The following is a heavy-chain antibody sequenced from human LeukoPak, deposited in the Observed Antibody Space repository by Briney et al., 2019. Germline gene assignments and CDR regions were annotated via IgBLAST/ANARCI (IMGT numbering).Heavy chain of an antibody. V-gene: IGHV3-48*02. D-gene: IGHD4-23*01. CDR2: ISGGGGTK. Sequence: GGSLRLSCAASGFTSSTYSVNWVRQAPGKGLEWVAYISGGGGTKYYADSVQGRFTISRDNAKSSVYLQMNNVRDEDTAVYYCARDGVTGFDCWGQGTLVTVSS. J-gene: IGHJ4*02. CDR1: GFTSSTYS. CDR3: ARDGVTGFDC.